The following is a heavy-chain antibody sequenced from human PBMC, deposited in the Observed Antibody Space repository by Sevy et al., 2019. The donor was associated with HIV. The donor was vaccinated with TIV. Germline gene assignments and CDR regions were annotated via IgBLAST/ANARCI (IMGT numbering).Heavy chain of an antibody. D-gene: IGHD3-10*01. J-gene: IGHJ4*02. CDR3: AKNPAGGSWHFSPPRIDY. Sequence: GGSLRFSCEASGLNFRTYAMTWVRQAPRTGLEWVSTISATGSSTYYADSVKGRFTISRDNSRNTLYLEMNNLRADDSAIYYCAKNPAGGSWHFSPPRIDYRGQGTLVTVSS. CDR1: GLNFRTYA. CDR2: ISATGSST. V-gene: IGHV3-23*01.